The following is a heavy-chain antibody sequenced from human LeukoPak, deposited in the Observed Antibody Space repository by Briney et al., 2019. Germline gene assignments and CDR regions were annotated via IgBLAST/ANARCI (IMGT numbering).Heavy chain of an antibody. CDR2: ISSSSSTI. J-gene: IGHJ4*02. CDR3: ARGGTTVVNRYSFDY. V-gene: IGHV3-48*02. CDR1: GFTFSSYS. Sequence: PGGSLRLSCAASGFTFSSYSMNWVRQAPGKGLEWVSYISSSSSTIYYADSVKGRFTISRDNAKNSLYLQMNSLSDEDTAVYYCARGGTTVVNRYSFDYWGQGTLVTVSS. D-gene: IGHD4-23*01.